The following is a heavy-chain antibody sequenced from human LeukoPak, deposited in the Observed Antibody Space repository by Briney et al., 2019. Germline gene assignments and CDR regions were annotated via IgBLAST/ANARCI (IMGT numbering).Heavy chain of an antibody. D-gene: IGHD3-10*01. CDR3: ARRGLATRYWFDP. CDR2: MNPNSGNT. V-gene: IGHV1-8*03. CDR1: GYTFTSYD. J-gene: IGHJ5*02. Sequence: ASVKVSCKASGYTFTSYDINWVRQATGQGLEWMGWMNPNSGNTGYAQKFQGRVTITRNTSISTAYMELSSLRSEDTAVYYCARRGLATRYWFDPWGQGTLDTVSS.